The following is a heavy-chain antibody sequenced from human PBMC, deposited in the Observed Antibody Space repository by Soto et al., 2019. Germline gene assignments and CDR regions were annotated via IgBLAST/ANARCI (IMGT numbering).Heavy chain of an antibody. D-gene: IGHD1-26*01. Sequence: PSETLSLTCTVSGGSISSGGYYWSWIRQHPGKGLEWIGYIYYSGSTYYNPSLKSRVTISVDTSKNQFSLKLSSVTAADTAVYYWAREGRVGWSAHYYGMDVWGQGTTVTVSS. CDR3: AREGRVGWSAHYYGMDV. J-gene: IGHJ6*02. CDR1: GGSISSGGYY. V-gene: IGHV4-31*03. CDR2: IYYSGST.